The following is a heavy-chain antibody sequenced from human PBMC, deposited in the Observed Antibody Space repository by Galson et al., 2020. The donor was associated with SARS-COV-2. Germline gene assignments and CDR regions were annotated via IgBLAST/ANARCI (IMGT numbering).Heavy chain of an antibody. J-gene: IGHJ4*02. V-gene: IGHV3-33*01. D-gene: IGHD6-6*01. CDR2: IWYDGSNK. Sequence: GGSLRPSCAASGFTFRNYGMPWVRQAPGKGLEWVAVIWYDGSNKYYADSVKGRFTISRDNSKNPLYPQMNSLRAEDTAVNYCARGVYSSSSGPHLMPPYPYWGQGILVTVSS. CDR3: ARGVYSSSSGPHLMPPYPY. CDR1: GFTFRNYG.